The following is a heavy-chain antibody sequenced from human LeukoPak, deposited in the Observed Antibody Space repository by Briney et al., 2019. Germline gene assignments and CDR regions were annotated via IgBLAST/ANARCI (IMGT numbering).Heavy chain of an antibody. D-gene: IGHD3/OR15-3a*01. CDR1: GFTFSSYW. Sequence: GGSLRLSCAASGFTFSSYWMSWVRQAPGKGLEWVANIKQDGSEKYYVDSVKGRFTISRDNSKNTLFLQMNSLRAEDTAVYYCARADGTGGPYDYWGQGTLVTVSS. V-gene: IGHV3-7*03. CDR2: IKQDGSEK. CDR3: ARADGTGGPYDY. J-gene: IGHJ4*02.